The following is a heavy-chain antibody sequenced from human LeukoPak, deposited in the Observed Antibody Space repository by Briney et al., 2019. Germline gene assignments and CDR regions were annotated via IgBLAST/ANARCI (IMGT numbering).Heavy chain of an antibody. CDR1: GYTFTSYY. CDR3: ARGLIKSPPGGTFDY. J-gene: IGHJ4*02. CDR2: INPSGGST. D-gene: IGHD3-16*01. V-gene: IGHV1-46*01. Sequence: ASVKVSCKASGYTFTSYYMRWVRQAPGQGLEWMGIINPSGGSTSYAQKFQGRVTMTRDMSTGTVYMELSSLRSEDTAVYYCARGLIKSPPGGTFDYWGQGTLVTVSS.